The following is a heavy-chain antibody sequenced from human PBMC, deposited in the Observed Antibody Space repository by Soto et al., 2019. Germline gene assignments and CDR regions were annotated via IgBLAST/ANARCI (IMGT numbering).Heavy chain of an antibody. CDR2: ISAYNGNT. V-gene: IGHV1-18*04. Sequence: QVQLVQSGAEVKKPGASVKVSCKASGYTFTSYGISWVRQAPGQGLEWMGWISAYNGNTNYAQKLQGRVTMTTDTTTSTAYMELRSLGSDATAVYYCARGRGIAVAGARLWFDPWGQGTLVTVSS. J-gene: IGHJ5*02. D-gene: IGHD6-19*01. CDR3: ARGRGIAVAGARLWFDP. CDR1: GYTFTSYG.